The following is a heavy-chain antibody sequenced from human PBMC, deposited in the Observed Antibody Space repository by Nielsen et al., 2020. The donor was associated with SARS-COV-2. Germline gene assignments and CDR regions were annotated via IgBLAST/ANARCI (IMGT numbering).Heavy chain of an antibody. V-gene: IGHV1-18*01. J-gene: IGHJ4*02. D-gene: IGHD3/OR15-3a*01. CDR2: ISAHNGNT. Sequence: ASVKVSCKASGYTFTNYGISWVRQAPGQGLEWMGWISAHNGNTKYVQKLQGRVTMTTDTSTSTAHMELRSLRFDDTAVYYCARGTGEDYWGQGTLVTVSS. CDR3: ARGTGEDY. CDR1: GYTFTNYG.